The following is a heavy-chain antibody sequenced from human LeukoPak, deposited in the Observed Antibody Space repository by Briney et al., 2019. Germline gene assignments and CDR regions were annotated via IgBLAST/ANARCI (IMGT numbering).Heavy chain of an antibody. Sequence: GGSLRLSSAASGFTFSSYSMNWVRQAAGKGLEWVSSISSSSSYIYYADSVKGRFTISRDNAKNSLYLQMNSLRAEDTAVYYCARDYIAARADYWGQGTLVTVSS. CDR2: ISSSSSYI. J-gene: IGHJ4*02. CDR3: ARDYIAARADY. V-gene: IGHV3-21*01. CDR1: GFTFSSYS. D-gene: IGHD6-6*01.